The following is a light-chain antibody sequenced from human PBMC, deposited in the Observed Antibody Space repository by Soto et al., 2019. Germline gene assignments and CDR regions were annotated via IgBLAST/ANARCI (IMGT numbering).Light chain of an antibody. Sequence: AIQMTQSPSSLSASIVDRVTITCRASQAIRNDLGWYQQKPGKAPNLLIYAASNLQSGVPSRFSGSGSGTDFTLTISSLQPEDFATYYCLQDYSYPRTFGQGTKVEIK. CDR2: AAS. V-gene: IGKV1-6*01. J-gene: IGKJ1*01. CDR1: QAIRND. CDR3: LQDYSYPRT.